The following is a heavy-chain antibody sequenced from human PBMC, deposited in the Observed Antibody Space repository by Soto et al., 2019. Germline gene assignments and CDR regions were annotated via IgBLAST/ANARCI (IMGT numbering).Heavy chain of an antibody. Sequence: PGGSLRLSCAASGFTFSDYYMSWIRQAPGKVLEWVSYISSSSSYTNYADSVKGRFTITRDNAKNSLYLQMNSLRAEDTAVYYCARERSARDTASKPSDYWGQGTLVTVSS. CDR2: ISSSSSYT. V-gene: IGHV3-11*06. CDR3: ARERSARDTASKPSDY. CDR1: GFTFSDYY. J-gene: IGHJ4*02. D-gene: IGHD5-18*01.